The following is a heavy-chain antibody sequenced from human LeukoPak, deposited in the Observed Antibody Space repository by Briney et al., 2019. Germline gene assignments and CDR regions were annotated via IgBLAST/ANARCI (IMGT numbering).Heavy chain of an antibody. Sequence: PGGSLRLSCVASGFTFSTYGMSWVRQAPGKGLEWVAAVSSTGSGTYYPDSLKGRFIISRDNPQNTVFLQMNSLRPADTAFYFCAKDGPLLWFGPTDAWGQGILVTVSS. CDR2: VSSTGSGT. CDR1: GFTFSTYG. D-gene: IGHD3-10*01. J-gene: IGHJ5*02. CDR3: AKDGPLLWFGPTDA. V-gene: IGHV3-23*01.